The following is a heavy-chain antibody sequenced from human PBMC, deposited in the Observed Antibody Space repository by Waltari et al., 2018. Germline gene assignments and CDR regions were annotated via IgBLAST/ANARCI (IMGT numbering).Heavy chain of an antibody. CDR2: IYYSGST. CDR3: ARLGSYYYDSSGYSYFDY. D-gene: IGHD3-22*01. CDR1: GGSISSSSYY. V-gene: IGHV4-39*01. J-gene: IGHJ4*02. Sequence: QVQLQESGPGLVKPSETLSLTCTVSGGSISSSSYYWGWIRKPPGKGLEWIGSIYYSGSTYYNPSLKSRVTISVDTSKNQFSLKLSSVTAADTAVYYCARLGSYYYDSSGYSYFDYWGQGTLVTVS.